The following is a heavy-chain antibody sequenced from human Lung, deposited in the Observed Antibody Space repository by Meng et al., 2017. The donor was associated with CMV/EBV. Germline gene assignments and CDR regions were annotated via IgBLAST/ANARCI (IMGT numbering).Heavy chain of an antibody. J-gene: IGHJ5*02. CDR1: GGSFSGYY. D-gene: IGHD1-7*01. Sequence: SXTXSLXCAVYGGSFSGYYWSWIRQPPGKGLEWIGEINHSGSTNYNPSLKSRVTISVDTSKNQFSLKLSSVTAADTAVYYCARGRVTGTTGGWFDPWGQGTXVNGAS. CDR3: ARGRVTGTTGGWFDP. V-gene: IGHV4-34*01. CDR2: INHSGST.